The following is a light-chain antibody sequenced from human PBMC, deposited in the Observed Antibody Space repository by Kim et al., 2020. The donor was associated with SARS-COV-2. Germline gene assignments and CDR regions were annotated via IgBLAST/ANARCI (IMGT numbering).Light chain of an antibody. CDR3: VLYMGGGIWV. CDR2: NTN. V-gene: IGLV8-61*01. CDR1: SGSVSTNYY. J-gene: IGLJ3*02. Sequence: QTVVTQEPSFSVSPGGTATLTCGLSSGSVSTNYYPSWYLQPPGQAPRMLIYNTNTRSSGVPDRFSGSILGNKAALTITGAQADDESDYYCVLYMGGGIWVFGGGTQLTVL.